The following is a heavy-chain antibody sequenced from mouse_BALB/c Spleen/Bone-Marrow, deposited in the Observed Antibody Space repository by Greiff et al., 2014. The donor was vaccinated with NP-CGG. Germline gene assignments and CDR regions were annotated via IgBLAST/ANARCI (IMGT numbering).Heavy chain of an antibody. D-gene: IGHD2-4*01. V-gene: IGHV5-6-3*01. Sequence: EVQVVESGGGLVQPGGSLKLSCAASGFTFSSYGMSWVRQTPDKRLELVATINSNGGSTYYPDSVKGRFTISRDNAKNTLYLQMSSLKSEDTATYYCARDYDYDYWGQGTTLTVSS. CDR3: ARDYDYDY. CDR2: INSNGGST. CDR1: GFTFSSYG. J-gene: IGHJ2*01.